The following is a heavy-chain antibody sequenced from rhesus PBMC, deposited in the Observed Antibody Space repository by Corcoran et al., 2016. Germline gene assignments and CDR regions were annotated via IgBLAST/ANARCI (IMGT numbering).Heavy chain of an antibody. CDR1: GGSVSGYW. CDR2: IRSGGST. Sequence: QVQLQQWGEGLVKPSETLSLTCAVYGGSVSGYWWGWIRQPPGRGLEWIGRIRSGGSTNSNPALKSRVTISIGTSKNQFSLKLSSVTAADTAVYYCARPSPNNSLDVWGRGVLVTVSS. CDR3: ARPSPNNSLDV. J-gene: IGHJ5-2*02. V-gene: IGHV4-160*01.